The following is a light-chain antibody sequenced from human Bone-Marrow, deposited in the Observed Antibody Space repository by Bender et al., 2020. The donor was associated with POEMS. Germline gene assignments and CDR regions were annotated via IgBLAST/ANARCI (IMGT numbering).Light chain of an antibody. Sequence: SYELTQPPSVSVSPGQTASITCSGDGLGDKYVCWYQQRPGQSPVLLLYQDTKRPSGIPERFSGSNSGNTATLTISGTQAMDEADYYCQAWDSSMHLVFGGGTKLT. J-gene: IGLJ2*01. V-gene: IGLV3-1*01. CDR3: QAWDSSMHLV. CDR2: QDT. CDR1: GLGDKY.